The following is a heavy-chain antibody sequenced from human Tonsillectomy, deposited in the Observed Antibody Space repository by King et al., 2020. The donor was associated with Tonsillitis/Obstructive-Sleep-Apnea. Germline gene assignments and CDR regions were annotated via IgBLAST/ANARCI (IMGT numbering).Heavy chain of an antibody. J-gene: IGHJ4*02. V-gene: IGHV3-23*04. CDR1: GFTFSSYA. Sequence: VQLVESGGGLVQPGGSLRLSCAASGFTFSSYAMSWVRQAPGKGLEWVSAISGSGGSTYYADSVKGRFTISRDNSKNTLYLQMNSLRAEDTAVYYCAKQDDDDYGAYDYYFDYWGQGTLVTVSS. CDR2: ISGSGGST. CDR3: AKQDDDDYGAYDYYFDY. D-gene: IGHD4-17*01.